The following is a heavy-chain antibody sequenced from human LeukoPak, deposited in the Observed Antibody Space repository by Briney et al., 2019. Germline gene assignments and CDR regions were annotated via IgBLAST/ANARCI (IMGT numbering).Heavy chain of an antibody. CDR2: IYYSGST. CDR1: GGSISSGSYY. CDR3: ARDQGGYISGPYYYGMDV. V-gene: IGHV4-61*01. J-gene: IGHJ6*02. D-gene: IGHD5-12*01. Sequence: SETLSLTCTVSGGSISSGSYYWSWIRQPPGKGLEWIGYIYYSGSTNYNPSLKSRVTISVDTSKNQFSLKLSSVTAADTAVYYCARDQGGYISGPYYYGMDVWGQGTTVTVSS.